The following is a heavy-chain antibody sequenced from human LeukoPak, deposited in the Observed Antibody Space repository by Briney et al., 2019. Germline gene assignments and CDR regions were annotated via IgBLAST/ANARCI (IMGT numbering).Heavy chain of an antibody. J-gene: IGHJ4*02. CDR2: IGVAGGT. CDR3: ARGWERGFDC. D-gene: IGHD1-26*01. Sequence: GGSLRLSCVASGFTLSAHDMLWVRQVTGKGLEWVSAIGVAGGTYYPGSVKGRFIISRENAKNSLYLQLNSLRVGDTAVYYCARGWERGFDCWGQGTLVTVSS. V-gene: IGHV3-13*01. CDR1: GFTLSAHD.